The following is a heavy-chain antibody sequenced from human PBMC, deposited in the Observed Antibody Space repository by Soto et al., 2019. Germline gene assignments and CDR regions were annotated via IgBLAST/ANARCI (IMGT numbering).Heavy chain of an antibody. CDR2: INHSGST. CDR3: ARRGYITMVRGVRWAFDI. Sequence: PSETLSLTCAVYGGYFSGYYWSWIRRPPGKGLEWIGEINHSGSTNYNPSLKSRVTISVDPSKNQSSLKLSSVTAADTAVYYCARRGYITMVRGVRWAFDIWGQGPMVTVSS. CDR1: GGYFSGYY. J-gene: IGHJ3*02. D-gene: IGHD3-10*01. V-gene: IGHV4-34*01.